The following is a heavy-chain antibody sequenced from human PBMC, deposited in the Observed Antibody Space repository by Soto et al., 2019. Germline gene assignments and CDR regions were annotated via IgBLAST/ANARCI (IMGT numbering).Heavy chain of an antibody. D-gene: IGHD1-1*01. CDR2: IYSGGST. V-gene: IGHV3-53*01. CDR1: GFTVSSNY. J-gene: IGHJ6*02. Sequence: GGSLRLSCAASGFTVSSNYMSWVRQVPGKGLEWVSVIYSGGSTYYADSVKGRFTISRDNSKNTLYLQMNSLRAEDTAVYYCARVPNDYYSYGMDVWGQGTTVTVSS. CDR3: ARVPNDYYSYGMDV.